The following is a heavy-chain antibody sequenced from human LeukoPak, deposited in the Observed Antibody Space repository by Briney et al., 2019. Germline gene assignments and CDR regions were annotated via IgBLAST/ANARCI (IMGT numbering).Heavy chain of an antibody. D-gene: IGHD6-19*01. V-gene: IGHV3-53*01. J-gene: IGHJ4*02. Sequence: GLEWVSVLYTSGNTDYADSVKGRFTISRDNSKNTLYLQMNSLRAEDTALYYCAKKAVALDYWGQGTLVTVSS. CDR2: LYTSGNT. CDR3: AKKAVALDY.